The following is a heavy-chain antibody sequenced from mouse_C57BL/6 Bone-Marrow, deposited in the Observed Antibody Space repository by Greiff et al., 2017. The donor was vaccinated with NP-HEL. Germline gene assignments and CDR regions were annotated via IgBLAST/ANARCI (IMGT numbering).Heavy chain of an antibody. J-gene: IGHJ4*01. CDR2: ISNGGGST. CDR1: GFTFSDYY. V-gene: IGHV5-12*01. Sequence: EVQGVESGGGLVQPGGSLKLSCAASGFTFSDYYMYWVRQTPEKRLEWVAYISNGGGSTYYPDTVKGRFTISRDNAKNTLYLQMSRLKSEDTAMYYCARESSGYAMDYWGQGTSVTVSS. D-gene: IGHD3-2*02. CDR3: ARESSGYAMDY.